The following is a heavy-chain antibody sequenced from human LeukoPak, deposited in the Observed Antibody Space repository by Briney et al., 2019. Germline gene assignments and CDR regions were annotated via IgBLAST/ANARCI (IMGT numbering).Heavy chain of an antibody. J-gene: IGHJ4*02. CDR1: GFTFSSYA. CDR2: INGSGGST. D-gene: IGHD6-6*01. V-gene: IGHV3-23*01. CDR3: AKVVTRAARPSYYFDY. Sequence: GGSLRLSCAASGFTFSSYAMSWVRQAPGKGLEWVSAINGSGGSTYYADSVKGRFTISRDNSKNTLYLQMNSLRAEDTAVYYCAKVVTRAARPSYYFDYWGQGTLVTVSS.